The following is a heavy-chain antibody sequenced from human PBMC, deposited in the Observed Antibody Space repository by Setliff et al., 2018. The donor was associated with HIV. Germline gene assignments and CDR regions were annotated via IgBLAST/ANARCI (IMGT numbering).Heavy chain of an antibody. CDR1: GYTLSELS. Sequence: ASVKVSCKVYGYTLSELSIHWVRQAPGKGLEWMGYFDPQDGKTIYAQKLQGRVTMTTDTSTSTAYMELSSLTSDDTAVYYCATFYDSGSFTSFDHWGQGTRVTVSS. J-gene: IGHJ4*02. CDR2: FDPQDGKT. CDR3: ATFYDSGSFTSFDH. D-gene: IGHD3-10*01. V-gene: IGHV1-24*01.